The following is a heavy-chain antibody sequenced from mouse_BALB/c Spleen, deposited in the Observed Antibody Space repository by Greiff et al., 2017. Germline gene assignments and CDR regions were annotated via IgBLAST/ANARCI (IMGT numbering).Heavy chain of an antibody. D-gene: IGHD1-1*01. Sequence: EVKLMESGGGLVQPGGSRKLSCAASGFTFSSFGMHWVRQAPEKGLEWVAYISSGSSTINYADTVKGRFTISRDNPKNTLFLQMTSLRSEDTAMYYCARNYSSSYERAMDYWGQGTSVTVSS. CDR3: ARNYSSSYERAMDY. CDR2: ISSGSSTI. J-gene: IGHJ4*01. V-gene: IGHV5-17*02. CDR1: GFTFSSFG.